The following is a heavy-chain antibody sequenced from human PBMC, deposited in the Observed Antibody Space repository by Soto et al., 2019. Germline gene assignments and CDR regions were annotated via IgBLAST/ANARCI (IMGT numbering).Heavy chain of an antibody. J-gene: IGHJ4*02. CDR1: GYTFTSYA. CDR3: ARDSPIGSTFSGYDGIDY. V-gene: IGHV1-3*01. CDR2: INAGNGNT. D-gene: IGHD5-12*01. Sequence: ASVKVSCKASGYTFTSYAMHWVRQAPGQRLEWMGWINAGNGNTKYSQKFQGRVTITRDTSASTAYMELSSLRSEDTAVYYCARDSPIGSTFSGYDGIDYWGQGTLVTVSS.